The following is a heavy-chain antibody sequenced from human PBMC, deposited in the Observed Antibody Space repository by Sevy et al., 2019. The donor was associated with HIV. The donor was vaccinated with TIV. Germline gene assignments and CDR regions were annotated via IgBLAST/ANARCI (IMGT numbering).Heavy chain of an antibody. CDR3: AKDILPGIAVAAPPGEIDY. V-gene: IGHV3-43*01. CDR2: ISWDGGST. J-gene: IGHJ4*02. Sequence: GGSLRLSCAASGFTFDDYTMHWVRQAPGKGLEWVSLISWDGGSTYYADSVKGRFTISRDNSKNSLYLQMNSLRTEDTALYYCAKDILPGIAVAAPPGEIDYWGQGTLVTVSS. D-gene: IGHD6-19*01. CDR1: GFTFDDYT.